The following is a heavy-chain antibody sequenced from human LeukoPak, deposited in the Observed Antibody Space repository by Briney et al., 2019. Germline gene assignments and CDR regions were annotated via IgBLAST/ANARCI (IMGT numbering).Heavy chain of an antibody. J-gene: IGHJ4*02. Sequence: SSQTLSLTCTVSGGSISSGGYYWSWIRQHPGKGLEWIGYIYYSGSTYYNPSLKSRVTISVDTSKNQFSLKLTSVTAADTAVYYCARLRYCSGGSCYSASIDYWGQGTLVTVSS. D-gene: IGHD2-15*01. V-gene: IGHV4-31*03. CDR1: GGSISSGGYY. CDR3: ARLRYCSGGSCYSASIDY. CDR2: IYYSGST.